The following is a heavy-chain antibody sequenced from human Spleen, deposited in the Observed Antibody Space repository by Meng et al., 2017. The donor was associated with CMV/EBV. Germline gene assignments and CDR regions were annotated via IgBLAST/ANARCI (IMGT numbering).Heavy chain of an antibody. CDR1: GFTLSVYW. Sequence: SGFTLSVYWRHWVRRVPGKGLGWVPRLDPDERSITYADSVKGRFTISRDNAKNTLYLQMNSLRAEDTALYYCAKDYRRGISGRFGYWGQGTLVTVSS. CDR2: LDPDERSI. V-gene: IGHV3-74*01. J-gene: IGHJ4*02. CDR3: AKDYRRGISGRFGY. D-gene: IGHD1-26*01.